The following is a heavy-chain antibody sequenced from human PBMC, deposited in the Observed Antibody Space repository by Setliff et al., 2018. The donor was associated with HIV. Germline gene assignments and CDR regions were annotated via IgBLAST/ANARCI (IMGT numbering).Heavy chain of an antibody. J-gene: IGHJ5*01. CDR2: IGGSGTTT. D-gene: IGHD2-15*01. CDR3: AKMVGGSRSSGSCSAFNWLDS. V-gene: IGHV3-23*01. Sequence: PGGSLRLSCAASGFTFSTYAMSWVRQAPGKGLEWVSVIGGSGTTTYYADSVKGRFTISRDNSKNTVYLQMNSLRAEDTAIYYCAKMVGGSRSSGSCSAFNWLDSWGQGTLVTVSS. CDR1: GFTFSTYA.